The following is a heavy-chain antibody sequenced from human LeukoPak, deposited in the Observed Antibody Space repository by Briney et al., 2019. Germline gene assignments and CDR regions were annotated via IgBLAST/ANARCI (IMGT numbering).Heavy chain of an antibody. CDR2: ISYDGSNK. V-gene: IGHV3-30*03. CDR3: TRDWNDLDY. Sequence: SCKASGYTFTGYYMHWVRQAPGKGLEWVAVISYDGSNKYYADSVKGRFTISRDNSRNMLYLQMNSLRAEDTAVYYSTRDWNDLDYWGQGTLVTVSS. J-gene: IGHJ4*02. CDR1: GYTFTGYY. D-gene: IGHD1-1*01.